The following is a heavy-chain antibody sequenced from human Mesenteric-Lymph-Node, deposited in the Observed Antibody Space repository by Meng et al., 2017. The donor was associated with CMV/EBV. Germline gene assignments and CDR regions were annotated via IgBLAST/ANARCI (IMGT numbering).Heavy chain of an antibody. D-gene: IGHD1-26*01. CDR2: IYYSGST. V-gene: IGHV4-59*01. CDR1: GGSISSYY. CDR3: AREVGVVGVDY. Sequence: GSLRLSCTVSGGSISSYYWSWIRQPPGKGLEWIGYIYYSGSTNYNPSLKSRVTISVDTSKNQFSLKLSSVTAADTAVYYCAREVGVVGVDYWGQGTLVTVS. J-gene: IGHJ4*02.